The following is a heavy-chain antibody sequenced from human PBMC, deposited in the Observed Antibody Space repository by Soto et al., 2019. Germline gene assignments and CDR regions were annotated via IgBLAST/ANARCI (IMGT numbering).Heavy chain of an antibody. CDR1: GGSVSSGSYY. Sequence: PSETLSLTCTVSGGSVSSGSYYWSWIRQPPGKGLEWIGYIYYSGSTNHNPSLKSRVTISVDTSKNQFSLKLSSVTAADTAVYYCAAVAGRGYYYGMDVWGQGTTVTVSS. CDR2: IYYSGST. J-gene: IGHJ6*02. D-gene: IGHD6-19*01. CDR3: AAVAGRGYYYGMDV. V-gene: IGHV4-61*01.